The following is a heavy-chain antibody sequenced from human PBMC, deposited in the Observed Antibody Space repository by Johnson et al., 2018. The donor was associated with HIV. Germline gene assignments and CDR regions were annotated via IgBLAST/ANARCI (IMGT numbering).Heavy chain of an antibody. CDR3: ARRVNTMVRGAILDAFDI. Sequence: VQLVESGGGLVQPGGSLRLSCAASGFTFSSYWMSWVRHAPGKGLEWVANIKQDGSEKYYVDSVKGRFTISRDNAKNSLYLQMNSLRAEDTAVYYCARRVNTMVRGAILDAFDIWGQGTMVTVSS. CDR2: IKQDGSEK. CDR1: GFTFSSYW. V-gene: IGHV3-7*01. D-gene: IGHD3-10*01. J-gene: IGHJ3*02.